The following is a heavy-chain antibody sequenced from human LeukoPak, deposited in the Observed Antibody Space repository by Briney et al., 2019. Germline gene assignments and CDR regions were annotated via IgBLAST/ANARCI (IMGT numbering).Heavy chain of an antibody. CDR3: ARRTAARPGWFDP. CDR2: IYHSGRT. D-gene: IGHD6-6*01. CDR1: GYSISSGYY. Sequence: KPSETLSLTCAVSGYSISSGYYWGWIRQPPGKGLEWIGSIYHSGRTYYNPSLKSRVTISVDTSKNQFSLKLSSVTAADTAVHYCARRTAARPGWFDPWGQGTLVTVSS. V-gene: IGHV4-38-2*01. J-gene: IGHJ5*02.